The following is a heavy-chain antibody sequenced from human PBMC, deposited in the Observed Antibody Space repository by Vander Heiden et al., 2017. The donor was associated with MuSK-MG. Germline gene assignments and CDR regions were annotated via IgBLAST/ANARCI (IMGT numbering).Heavy chain of an antibody. CDR3: ARGQGELWFGAYRFDP. D-gene: IGHD3-10*01. CDR1: GYTFTSYA. Sequence: QVQLVQSGAEVKKPAPSVQVSCKASGYTFTSYAMHWVRQAPGQRLEWMGWINAGNGNTKYSQKFQGRVTITRDTSASTAYMELSSLRSEDTAVYYCARGQGELWFGAYRFDPWGQGTLVTVSS. CDR2: INAGNGNT. J-gene: IGHJ5*02. V-gene: IGHV1-3*01.